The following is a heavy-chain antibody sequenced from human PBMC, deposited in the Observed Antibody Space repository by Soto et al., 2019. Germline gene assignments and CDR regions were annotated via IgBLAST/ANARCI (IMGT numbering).Heavy chain of an antibody. CDR2: IYPGDSDT. Sequence: PGESLKISCKGSGYSFTSYWIGWVRQMPGKGLEWMGIIYPGDSDTRYSPSFQGQVTISADKSISTAYLQWSSLKASDTAMYYCARHQVVVAATGYYYYMDVWGKGTTVTVSS. CDR3: ARHQVVVAATGYYYYMDV. J-gene: IGHJ6*03. D-gene: IGHD2-15*01. V-gene: IGHV5-51*01. CDR1: GYSFTSYW.